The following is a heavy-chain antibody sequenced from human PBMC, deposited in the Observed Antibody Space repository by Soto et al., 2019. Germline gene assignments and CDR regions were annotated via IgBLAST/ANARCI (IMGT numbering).Heavy chain of an antibody. V-gene: IGHV2-5*01. J-gene: IGHJ6*02. CDR2: IYWNYDK. CDR3: AHRLCKWKPRLNSYYYYGRDV. D-gene: IGHD1-20*01. Sequence: QITLKESGPPLVKPTQTLTLTCTFSGFSLSTSGVGVGWIRQPPGKALEWLALIYWNYDKRYSPSLKSRLTITKDTSKNQVVLTMTTMDPVDTSTYYCAHRLCKWKPRLNSYYYYGRDVLGQGTTVTVSS. CDR1: GFSLSTSGVG.